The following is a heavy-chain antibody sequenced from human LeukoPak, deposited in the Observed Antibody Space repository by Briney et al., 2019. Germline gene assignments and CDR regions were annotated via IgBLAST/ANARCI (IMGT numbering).Heavy chain of an antibody. CDR1: GGSFSGYF. CDR3: ARSRGSYFSD. CDR2: INHSGST. J-gene: IGHJ4*02. Sequence: SETLSLTCAVYGGSFSGYFWSWIRQPPGKGLEWIGEINHSGSTNYNPSLKSRVTISVDTSKNQFSLKLSSVTAADTAVYYCARSRGSYFSDWGQGTLVTVSS. V-gene: IGHV4-34*01. D-gene: IGHD1-26*01.